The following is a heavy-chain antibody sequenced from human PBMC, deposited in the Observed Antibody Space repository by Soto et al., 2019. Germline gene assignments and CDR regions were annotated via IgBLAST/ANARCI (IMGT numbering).Heavy chain of an antibody. V-gene: IGHV4-34*01. CDR1: GGSFSDYY. D-gene: IGHD1-26*01. J-gene: IGHJ4*02. Sequence: QVQLQQWGAGLLKPSETLSLTCAVSGGSFSDYYWSWIRQPPGKGLEWIGEINHSGSNIYNPSLKSRVTISVDRSKDQFSLRLSSVTAADTAVYYCATGRIVGATTYFQYWGQGSLVTVSP. CDR2: INHSGSN. CDR3: ATGRIVGATTYFQY.